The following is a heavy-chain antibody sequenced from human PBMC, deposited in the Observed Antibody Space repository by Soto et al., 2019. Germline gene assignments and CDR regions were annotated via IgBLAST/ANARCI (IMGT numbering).Heavy chain of an antibody. CDR1: GYSFTNYW. D-gene: IGHD1-1*01. V-gene: IGHV5-51*01. CDR2: IYPGGSDT. J-gene: IGHJ6*02. Sequence: ESLKISCQGSGYSFTNYWIGWVRQMPGKGLEWMGIIYPGGSDTRYSPSFQGQVTISADKSISTAYLQWSSLKASDTAMYYCARRGTTGYYFYGMDVWGQGTTVTVSS. CDR3: ARRGTTGYYFYGMDV.